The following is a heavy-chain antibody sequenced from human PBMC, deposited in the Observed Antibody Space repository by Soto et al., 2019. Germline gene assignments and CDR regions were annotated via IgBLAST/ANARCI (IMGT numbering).Heavy chain of an antibody. Sequence: EVQLVESGGGLVKPGGSLRLSCAASGFTFSNAWMSWVRQAPGKGLEWVGRIKSKTDGGTTDYAAPVKGRFTISRDDSKNTLYLQMNSLKTEDTAVYYCTTDTVRGDKGRDIWGQGTMVTVSS. D-gene: IGHD3-10*01. CDR3: TTDTVRGDKGRDI. J-gene: IGHJ3*02. V-gene: IGHV3-15*01. CDR1: GFTFSNAW. CDR2: IKSKTDGGTT.